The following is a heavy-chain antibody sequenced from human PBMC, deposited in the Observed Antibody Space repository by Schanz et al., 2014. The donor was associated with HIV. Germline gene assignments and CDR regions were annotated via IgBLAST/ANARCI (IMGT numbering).Heavy chain of an antibody. CDR1: GGIFSYHA. Sequence: QVQLVQSGAEVKKPGSSVKVSCKASGGIFSYHAINWVRQAPGQGLEWMGGIIPIFATPNYAQKFQGRVTITADESTSTAYMELRSLRSEDTAVYYCARDGSSGYNTMDVWGQGTTVTVSS. CDR2: IIPIFATP. D-gene: IGHD5-12*01. CDR3: ARDGSSGYNTMDV. J-gene: IGHJ6*02. V-gene: IGHV1-69*01.